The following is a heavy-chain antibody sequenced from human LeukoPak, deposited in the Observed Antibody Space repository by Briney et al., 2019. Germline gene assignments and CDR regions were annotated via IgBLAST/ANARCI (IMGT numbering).Heavy chain of an antibody. Sequence: ASVKVSCKASGYTFTVYHLHWMRQAPGQGLEWMGWISPDSGGTNYAQKFQGRVTMTRDPSSTTAYMEMTRLTSADTAVYYCARVGYYGSGTFGYWGQGAQVTVSS. D-gene: IGHD3-10*01. CDR3: ARVGYYGSGTFGY. CDR2: ISPDSGGT. V-gene: IGHV1-2*02. CDR1: GYTFTVYH. J-gene: IGHJ4*02.